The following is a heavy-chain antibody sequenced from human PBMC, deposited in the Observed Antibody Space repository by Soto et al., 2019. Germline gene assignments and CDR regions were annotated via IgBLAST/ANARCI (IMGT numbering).Heavy chain of an antibody. CDR2: IYYSGST. CDR3: AREIKQYGSRSNCFDP. D-gene: IGHD5-12*01. Sequence: SETLSLTCTVSGGSISSYYWSWIRQPPGKGLEWIVYIYYSGSTNYTPSLKSRVTISVDTSKNQFTLKLCSVTAADTAVYYWAREIKQYGSRSNCFDPWGQGTLVTVSS. CDR1: GGSISSYY. J-gene: IGHJ5*02. V-gene: IGHV4-59*01.